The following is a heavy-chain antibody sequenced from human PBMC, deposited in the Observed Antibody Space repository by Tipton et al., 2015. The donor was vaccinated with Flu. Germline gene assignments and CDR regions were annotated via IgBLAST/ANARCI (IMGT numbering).Heavy chain of an antibody. V-gene: IGHV4-59*01. Sequence: TLSLTCTVSGGSISSFYWSWVRQPPGKGLEWIGYIFYSGSTNYNPSLKSRVTISVDTSKNQFSLKLISVTAADTAVYYCARVVCSGGTCYSGDRYGMDVWGQGTTVTVSS. D-gene: IGHD2-15*01. CDR2: IFYSGST. CDR3: ARVVCSGGTCYSGDRYGMDV. J-gene: IGHJ6*02. CDR1: GGSISSFY.